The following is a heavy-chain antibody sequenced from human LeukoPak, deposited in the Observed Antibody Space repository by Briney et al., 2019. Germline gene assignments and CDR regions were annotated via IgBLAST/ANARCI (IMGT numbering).Heavy chain of an antibody. V-gene: IGHV1-2*02. CDR2: INPNSGGT. CDR3: ARAVAGEFIDC. D-gene: IGHD6-19*01. J-gene: IGHJ4*02. CDR1: GYTFTGYY. Sequence: ASVKVSCKASGYTFTGYYMHWVRQAPGQGLEWMGWINPNSGGTNCAQKLQGRVTMTTDTSTSTAYMELRSLRSDDTAVYYCARAVAGEFIDCWGQGTLVTVSS.